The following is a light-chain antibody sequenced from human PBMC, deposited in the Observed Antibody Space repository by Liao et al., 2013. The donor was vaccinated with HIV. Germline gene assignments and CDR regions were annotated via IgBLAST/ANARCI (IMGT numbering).Light chain of an antibody. J-gene: IGLJ2*01. Sequence: SYELTQPPSVSVSPRQTASITCSGDKLGDKYACWYQQKPGQSPVLVIYQDHKRPSGVPERMSGSKSGNTATLTISRVDAGDEADYYCQVWDNSVDRVVFGGGTKLTVL. CDR1: KLGDKY. CDR3: QVWDNSVDRVV. CDR2: QDH. V-gene: IGLV3-1*01.